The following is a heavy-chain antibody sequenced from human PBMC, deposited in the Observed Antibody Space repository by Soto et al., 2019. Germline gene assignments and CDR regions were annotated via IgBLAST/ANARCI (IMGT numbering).Heavy chain of an antibody. V-gene: IGHV1-69*02. J-gene: IGHJ2*01. Sequence: SVKVSCKASGGTFSSYTISWVRQAPGQGLEWMGRIIPILGIANYGQKFQGRVTITADKSTSTAYMELSSLRSEDTAVYYCAGLNYVFLTGGERGGVSWGRGTLVTVS. CDR2: IIPILGIA. CDR1: GGTFSSYT. CDR3: AGLNYVFLTGGERGGVS. D-gene: IGHD3-9*01.